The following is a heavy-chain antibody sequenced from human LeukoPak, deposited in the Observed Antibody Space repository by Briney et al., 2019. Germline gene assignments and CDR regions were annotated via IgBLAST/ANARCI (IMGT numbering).Heavy chain of an antibody. CDR1: GFTFSSYW. CDR2: INSDGSST. J-gene: IGHJ4*02. Sequence: PGGSLRLSCAASGFTFSSYWMHWVRQAPGKGLVWVSRINSDGSSTSYADSVKGRFTISRDNAKNTLYLQMNSLRAEDTAVYYCAKDMVYGDYGFDYWGQGTLVTVSS. CDR3: AKDMVYGDYGFDY. D-gene: IGHD4-17*01. V-gene: IGHV3-74*01.